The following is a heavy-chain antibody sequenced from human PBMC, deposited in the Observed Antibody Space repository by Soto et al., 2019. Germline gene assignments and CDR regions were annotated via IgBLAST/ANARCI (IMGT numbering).Heavy chain of an antibody. CDR2: INSDGSST. D-gene: IGHD3-22*01. J-gene: IGHJ4*02. V-gene: IGHV3-74*01. CDR3: AKGSGYSMKYCFDY. Sequence: GGSLRLSCEASGFTFTSYWMHWVRQVPGKGLVWVSRINSDGSSTYYADSVKGRFTISRDNAKNTLYLQMNSLRAEDTAVYYCAKGSGYSMKYCFDYWGQGTLVTSPQ. CDR1: GFTFTSYW.